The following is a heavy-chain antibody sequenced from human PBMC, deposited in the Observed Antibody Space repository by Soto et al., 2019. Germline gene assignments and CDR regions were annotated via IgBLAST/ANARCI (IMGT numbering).Heavy chain of an antibody. D-gene: IGHD2-2*01. CDR1: GFTFSSYA. J-gene: IGHJ4*02. CDR2: ISCSGGST. V-gene: IGHV3-23*01. Sequence: GGSLRLSCAASGFTFSSYAMSWFRQAPGKGLEWVSAISCSGGSTYYADSVKGRFTISRDNSKNTLYLQMNSLRAEDTAVYYCAKDKAIRCSSTSCYGLDYWGQGTLVTVSS. CDR3: AKDKAIRCSSTSCYGLDY.